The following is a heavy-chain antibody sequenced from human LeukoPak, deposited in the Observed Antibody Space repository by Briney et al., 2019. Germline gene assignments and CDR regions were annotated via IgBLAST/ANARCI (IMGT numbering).Heavy chain of an antibody. Sequence: KSSETLSLTCAVYGGSFSGYYWSWIRQPPGKGLEWIGEINHSGSTNYNPSLKSRVTISVDTSKNQFSLKLSSVTAADTAVYYCARELGYCSGGSCYYNWFDPWGQGTLVTVSS. CDR1: GGSFSGYY. V-gene: IGHV4-34*01. D-gene: IGHD2-15*01. CDR3: ARELGYCSGGSCYYNWFDP. J-gene: IGHJ5*02. CDR2: INHSGST.